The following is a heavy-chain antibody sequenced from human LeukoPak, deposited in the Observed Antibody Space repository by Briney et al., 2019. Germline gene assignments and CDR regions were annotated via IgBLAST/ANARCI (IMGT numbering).Heavy chain of an antibody. Sequence: SETLSLTCTVSGGSISSYYWSWIRQPPGKGLEWIGYIYTSRSTNYNPSLKSRVTISVDTSKNQFSLKLSSVTAADTAVYYCPRHDPDWNSGAFDIWGQGTMVTVSS. D-gene: IGHD1-7*01. CDR2: IYTSRST. V-gene: IGHV4-4*09. CDR1: GGSISSYY. J-gene: IGHJ3*02. CDR3: PRHDPDWNSGAFDI.